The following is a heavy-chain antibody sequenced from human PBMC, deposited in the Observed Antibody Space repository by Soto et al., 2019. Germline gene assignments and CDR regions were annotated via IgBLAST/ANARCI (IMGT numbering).Heavy chain of an antibody. Sequence: QVQLQESGPGLVKPSQTLSLTCTVSGDSITSGDHSWSWVRQAPGKGLEWIGYIFYTGSTYSSPSLKNRVSMSVDTSNNRFSLNLNSVTAADTAVYFCARGSGSLVRGILDPWGQGTLVTVSS. CDR3: ARGSGSLVRGILDP. V-gene: IGHV4-30-4*01. J-gene: IGHJ5*02. CDR2: IFYTGST. D-gene: IGHD3-10*01. CDR1: GDSITSGDHS.